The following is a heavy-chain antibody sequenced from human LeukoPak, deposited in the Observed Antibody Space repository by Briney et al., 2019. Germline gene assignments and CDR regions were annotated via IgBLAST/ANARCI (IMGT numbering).Heavy chain of an antibody. V-gene: IGHV3-30*04. CDR3: ARDLEGYSGYDSVY. Sequence: GGSLRLSCAASGFIFSSYAMHWVRQAPGKGLEWVAVISYDGSNKYYADSVKGRFTISRDNSKNTLYLQMNSLRAEDTAVYYCARDLEGYSGYDSVYWGQGTLVTVSS. CDR2: ISYDGSNK. CDR1: GFIFSSYA. J-gene: IGHJ4*02. D-gene: IGHD5-12*01.